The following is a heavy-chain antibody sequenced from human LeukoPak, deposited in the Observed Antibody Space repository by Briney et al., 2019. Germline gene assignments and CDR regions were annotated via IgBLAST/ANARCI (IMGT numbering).Heavy chain of an antibody. CDR1: GYTFTSYG. Sequence: GASVKVSCKASGYTFTSYGISWVRQAPGQGLEWMGWISAYNGNTNYAQKLQGRVTMTTDTSTSTAYMELRSLRSDDTAVYYCAREGVVVVVAVKSEYYYYGMDVWGQGTTVTVSS. V-gene: IGHV1-18*01. CDR3: AREGVVVVVAVKSEYYYYGMDV. D-gene: IGHD2-15*01. CDR2: ISAYNGNT. J-gene: IGHJ6*02.